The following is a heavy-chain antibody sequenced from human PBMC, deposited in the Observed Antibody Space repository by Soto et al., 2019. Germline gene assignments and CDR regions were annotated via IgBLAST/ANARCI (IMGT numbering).Heavy chain of an antibody. Sequence: SETLSLTCTVSGGSISSSSYYWGWIRQPPGKGLEWIGGIYYSGSTYYKPSLKSRVTISVDTSKNQFSLKLSSVTAADMAVYYCASTDSSSWYSFDYWGQGTLVTVSS. CDR1: GGSISSSSYY. J-gene: IGHJ4*02. CDR2: IYYSGST. V-gene: IGHV4-39*01. D-gene: IGHD6-13*01. CDR3: ASTDSSSWYSFDY.